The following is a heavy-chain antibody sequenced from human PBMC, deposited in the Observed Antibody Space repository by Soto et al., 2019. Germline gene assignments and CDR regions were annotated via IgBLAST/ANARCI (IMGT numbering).Heavy chain of an antibody. D-gene: IGHD3-22*01. V-gene: IGHV4-31*03. CDR2: IYYSGST. Sequence: QVQLQESGPGLVKPSQTLSLTCTVSGGSISSGGYYWSWIRQHPGKGLEWIGYIYYSGSTYYNPSLKSRVTISVDTSKNQFSLKLSSVTAADTAVYYCARDQENSSGYMILGYWGQGTLVSVSS. CDR3: ARDQENSSGYMILGY. J-gene: IGHJ4*02. CDR1: GGSISSGGYY.